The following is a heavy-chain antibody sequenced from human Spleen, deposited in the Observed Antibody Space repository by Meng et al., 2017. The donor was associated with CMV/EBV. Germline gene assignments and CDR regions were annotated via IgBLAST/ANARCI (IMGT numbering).Heavy chain of an antibody. D-gene: IGHD2-15*01. J-gene: IGHJ6*02. CDR3: AKARYSLYYYYGMDV. Sequence: GGSLRLSCAASGFTFDDYAMHWVRQAQGKGLEWVSLISWDGGSTYYADSVKGRFTISRDNSKNSLYLQMNSLRAEDTALYYCAKARYSLYYYYGMDVWGQGTTVTVSS. CDR2: ISWDGGST. V-gene: IGHV3-43D*03. CDR1: GFTFDDYA.